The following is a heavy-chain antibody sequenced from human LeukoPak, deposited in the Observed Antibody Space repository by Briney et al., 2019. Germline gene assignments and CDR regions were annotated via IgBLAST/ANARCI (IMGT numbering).Heavy chain of an antibody. D-gene: IGHD2-15*01. CDR2: IHHSGST. CDR3: TGEKAGTIVDY. Sequence: PSETLSLTCAVSGYSISSGYYWGWIRQPPGKGLEWIGCIHHSGSTYYNPSLKSRVTISVGMSKNQFSLKLSSVTAADTAVCFCTGEKAGTIVDYWGQGTLVTVSS. CDR1: GYSISSGYY. V-gene: IGHV4-38-2*02. J-gene: IGHJ4*02.